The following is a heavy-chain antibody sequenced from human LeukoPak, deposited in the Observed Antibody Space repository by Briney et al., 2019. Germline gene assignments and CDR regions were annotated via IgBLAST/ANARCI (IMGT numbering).Heavy chain of an antibody. CDR1: GFTFSSFG. CDR3: AKDRRDYGDYGLDY. CDR2: IRHHGMNE. V-gene: IGHV3-30*02. J-gene: IGHJ4*02. Sequence: GGSLRLSRAASGFTFSSFGMHWVRQTPTKGLEWVAFIRHHGMNESYVDSVKGRFTISRDNSKHTLYLQMNSLRVEDTAVYYCAKDRRDYGDYGLDYWGQGTLVTVSP. D-gene: IGHD4-17*01.